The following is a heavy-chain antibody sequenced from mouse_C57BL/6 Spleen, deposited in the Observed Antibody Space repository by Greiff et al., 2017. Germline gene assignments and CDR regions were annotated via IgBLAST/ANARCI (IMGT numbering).Heavy chain of an antibody. V-gene: IGHV1-64*01. J-gene: IGHJ1*03. CDR1: GYTFTSYW. CDR3: ARFYDGYLWYFDV. CDR2: IHPNSGST. Sequence: VKLQQPGAELVKPGASVKLSCKASGYTFTSYWMHWVKQRPGQGLEWIGMIHPNSGSTNYNEKFKSKATLTVDKSSSTAYMQLSSLTSEDSAVYYCARFYDGYLWYFDVWGTGTTVTVSS. D-gene: IGHD2-3*01.